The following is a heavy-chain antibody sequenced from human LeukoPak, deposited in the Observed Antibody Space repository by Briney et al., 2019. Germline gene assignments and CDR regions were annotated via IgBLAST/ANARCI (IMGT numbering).Heavy chain of an antibody. V-gene: IGHV3-23*01. Sequence: GGSLRLSCAASGFTFSNYGMSWVRQAPGKGLEWVSAITASSSSTHDADSVQGRFTISRDNFKNTLYLQMNSLRPEDTAIYYCANARADSSDWGQGTLVTVSS. CDR1: GFTFSNYG. D-gene: IGHD6-13*01. CDR3: ANARADSSD. CDR2: ITASSSST. J-gene: IGHJ4*02.